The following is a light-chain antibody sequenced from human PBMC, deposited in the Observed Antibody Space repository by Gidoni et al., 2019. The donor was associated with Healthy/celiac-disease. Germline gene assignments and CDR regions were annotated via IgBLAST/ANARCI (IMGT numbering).Light chain of an antibody. CDR2: LGS. Sequence: DIVMTQSPLSLPVTPGEPASISCRSSQSLLHSNGYNYLDWYLQKPGQSPQLLIYLGSNRASGVPDRFSGSGSGTDFTLKISRVEAEDVGVYYCMQALQTPQXFXQGTKLEIK. CDR3: MQALQTPQX. CDR1: QSLLHSNGYNY. J-gene: IGKJ2*01. V-gene: IGKV2-28*01.